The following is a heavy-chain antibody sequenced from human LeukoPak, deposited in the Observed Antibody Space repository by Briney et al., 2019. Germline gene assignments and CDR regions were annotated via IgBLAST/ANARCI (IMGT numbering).Heavy chain of an antibody. Sequence: PGGSLRLSCAASGITFNYYWMHWVRQAPEKGLEWVSRIKSDGSKTDYADSVKGRFTISRDNAKNTLYLQMNSLRAEDTAVYYCASLYYYDIVGYYYDYWGQGTLVTVSS. CDR2: IKSDGSKT. J-gene: IGHJ4*02. CDR3: ASLYYYDIVGYYYDY. D-gene: IGHD3-22*01. V-gene: IGHV3-74*01. CDR1: GITFNYYW.